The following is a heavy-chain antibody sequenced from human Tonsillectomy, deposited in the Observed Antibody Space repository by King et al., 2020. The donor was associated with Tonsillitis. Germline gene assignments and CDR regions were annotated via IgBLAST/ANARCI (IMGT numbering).Heavy chain of an antibody. CDR1: GFTFSSYA. J-gene: IGHJ4*02. Sequence: EVQLVESGGGLVQPGGSLRLSCAASGFTFSSYAMSWVRQAPGKGLEWVSGISGSGGSTYYADSVKGRFTISRDNSKNTLYLQMNSLRAEDTAVYFCAKAMGLYTSGGQGDYWGQGTLVTVSS. CDR2: ISGSGGST. CDR3: AKAMGLYTSGGQGDY. D-gene: IGHD6-19*01. V-gene: IGHV3-23*04.